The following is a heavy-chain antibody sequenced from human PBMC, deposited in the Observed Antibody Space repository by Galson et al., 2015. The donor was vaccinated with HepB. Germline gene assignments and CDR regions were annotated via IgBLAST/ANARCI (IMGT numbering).Heavy chain of an antibody. CDR2: IKSKRDDGTA. Sequence: SLRLSCAASGFTFSNVWMSWVRQGPGKGPEWVGRIKSKRDDGTADHAAPVKGRFTISRDDSEDTLYLQMDSLKTEDTAVYYCGVYSYGAVGHWGQGTLVTVSS. CDR1: GFTFSNVW. D-gene: IGHD5-18*01. J-gene: IGHJ4*02. V-gene: IGHV3-15*01. CDR3: GVYSYGAVGH.